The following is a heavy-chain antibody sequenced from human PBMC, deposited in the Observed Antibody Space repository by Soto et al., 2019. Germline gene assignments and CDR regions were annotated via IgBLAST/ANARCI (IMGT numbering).Heavy chain of an antibody. Sequence: GGSLRLSCAASGFSFRTRAMSWVRQAPGKGLEWVSAISATGGTTYYADSVKGRFTTARDNPKSTLYLQMNSLRAEDSAVYYCAKGTISAFLNWFDPWGQGTLVTVSS. J-gene: IGHJ5*02. CDR3: AKGTISAFLNWFDP. CDR2: ISATGGTT. D-gene: IGHD3-10*01. CDR1: GFSFRTRA. V-gene: IGHV3-23*01.